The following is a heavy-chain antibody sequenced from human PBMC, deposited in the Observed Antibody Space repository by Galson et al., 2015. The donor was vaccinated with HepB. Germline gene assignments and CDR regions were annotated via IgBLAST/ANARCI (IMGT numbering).Heavy chain of an antibody. D-gene: IGHD5-18*01. CDR2: IWYDGSNK. V-gene: IGHV3-33*08. J-gene: IGHJ5*02. Sequence: SLRLSCAASGFTFSSYGMHWVRQAPGKGLEWVAVIWYDGSNKYYADSVKGRFTISRDNSKNTLYLQMNSLRAEDTAVYYCARDRHTAMDLFDPWGQGTLVTVSS. CDR1: GFTFSSYG. CDR3: ARDRHTAMDLFDP.